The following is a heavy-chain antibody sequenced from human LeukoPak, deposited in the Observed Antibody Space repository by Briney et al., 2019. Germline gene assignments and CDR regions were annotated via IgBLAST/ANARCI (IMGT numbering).Heavy chain of an antibody. CDR1: GFTFSSYA. D-gene: IGHD3-3*01. V-gene: IGHV3-23*01. CDR2: ISGSGGST. Sequence: GGSLRLSCAASGFTFSSYAMSWVRQAPGKGLEWVSAISGSGGSTYYADSVKGRFTISRDNSKNTLYLQMNSLRAEDTAVYYCAKVHAGYDFWSGSPSDYWGQGTLVTVSS. CDR3: AKVHAGYDFWSGSPSDY. J-gene: IGHJ4*02.